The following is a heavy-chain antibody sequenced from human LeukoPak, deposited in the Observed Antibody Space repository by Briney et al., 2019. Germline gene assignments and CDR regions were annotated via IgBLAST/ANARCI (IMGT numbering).Heavy chain of an antibody. CDR1: GFTFSLNE. Sequence: PGGSLRLSCAASGFTFSLNEMNWVRQAPGKGLEWVSYINGPASNIFYADSVKGRFTISRDNAKNLLYLQMNSLRVEDTAVYYCATTLSGWSPPQTSYYSYYMDVWGKGTTVTISS. J-gene: IGHJ6*03. V-gene: IGHV3-48*03. CDR2: INGPASNI. D-gene: IGHD6-19*01. CDR3: ATTLSGWSPPQTSYYSYYMDV.